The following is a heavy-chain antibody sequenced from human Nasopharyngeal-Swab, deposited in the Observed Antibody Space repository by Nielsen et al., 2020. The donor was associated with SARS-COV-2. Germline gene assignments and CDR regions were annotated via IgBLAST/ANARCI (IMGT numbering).Heavy chain of an antibody. CDR1: GFTFSSYG. V-gene: IGHV3-33*06. CDR3: AKDGDYGDYVPKFDY. D-gene: IGHD4-17*01. J-gene: IGHJ4*02. Sequence: LSLTCAASGFTFSSYGMHWVRQAPGKGLEWVAVIWYDGSNKNYADSVKGRFTISRDNSKNTLYLQMNSLRAEDTAVYYCAKDGDYGDYVPKFDYWGQGTLVTVSS. CDR2: IWYDGSNK.